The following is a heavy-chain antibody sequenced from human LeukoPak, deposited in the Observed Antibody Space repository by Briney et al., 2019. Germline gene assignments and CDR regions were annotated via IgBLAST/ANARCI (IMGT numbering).Heavy chain of an antibody. J-gene: IGHJ3*02. Sequence: ASVKVSCKASGYTFTGYYMHWVRQAPGQGLEWMGRINPNSGGTNYAQKFQGRVTMTRDTSISTAYMELSRLRFDDTAVYYCARARIVVVPANDAFDIWGQGTMVTVSS. D-gene: IGHD2-2*01. CDR2: INPNSGGT. V-gene: IGHV1-2*06. CDR3: ARARIVVVPANDAFDI. CDR1: GYTFTGYY.